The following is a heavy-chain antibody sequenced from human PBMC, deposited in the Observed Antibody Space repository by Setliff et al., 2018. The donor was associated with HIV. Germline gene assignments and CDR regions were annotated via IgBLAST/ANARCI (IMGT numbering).Heavy chain of an antibody. CDR2: TNPDSGVT. CDR3: ARGMVWGRFSTSSDY. CDR1: RYTFTGYH. V-gene: IGHV1-2*02. J-gene: IGHJ4*02. Sequence: ASVKVSCKASRYTFTGYHIFWVRQAPGQGLESMGWTNPDSGVTYYAQRFQGRVTMTRDTSITTAYMELTSLRSDDTAVYYCARGMVWGRFSTSSDYWGQGTLVTVSS. D-gene: IGHD6-6*01.